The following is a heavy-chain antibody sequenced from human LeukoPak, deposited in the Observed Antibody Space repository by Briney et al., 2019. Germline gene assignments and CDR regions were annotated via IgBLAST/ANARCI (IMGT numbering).Heavy chain of an antibody. D-gene: IGHD6-13*01. V-gene: IGHV4-59*01. J-gene: IGHJ4*02. CDR2: IYYSGST. CDR1: GGSISSYY. Sequence: SETLSLTCTVSGGSISSYYWSWIRQPPGKGLEWIGYIYYSGSTNYNPSLKSRVTISVDTSKNQFSLKLSSVTAADTAVYYCARGIAAARFDYWGQGTLVTVPS. CDR3: ARGIAAARFDY.